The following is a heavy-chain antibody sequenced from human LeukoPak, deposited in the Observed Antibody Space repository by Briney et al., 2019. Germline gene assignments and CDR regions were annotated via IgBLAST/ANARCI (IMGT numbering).Heavy chain of an antibody. D-gene: IGHD1-1*01. CDR2: MNPNSGNT. CDR3: ARDRVQLTGYYYMDV. CDR1: GYTFTSYD. V-gene: IGHV1-8*03. Sequence: ASVKVSCKASGYTFTSYDINWVRQATGQGLEWMGWMNPNSGNTGYAQKFQGRVTITRNTSISTAYVELSSLRSEDTAVYYCARDRVQLTGYYYMDVWGKGTTVTVSS. J-gene: IGHJ6*03.